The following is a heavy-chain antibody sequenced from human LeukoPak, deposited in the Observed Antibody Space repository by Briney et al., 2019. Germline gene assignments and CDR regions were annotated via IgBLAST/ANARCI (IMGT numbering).Heavy chain of an antibody. CDR2: ISSSSSYI. CDR3: ARNEGPYDFWSDYPSYYPYYMDV. CDR1: GFTFSSYS. Sequence: GGSLRLSCAASGFTFSSYSMNWVRQAPGKGLEWVSSISSSSSYIYYADSVKGRFTISRDNAKNSLYLQMNSLRAEDTAVYYCARNEGPYDFWSDYPSYYPYYMDVWGKGTTVTVSS. J-gene: IGHJ6*03. D-gene: IGHD3-3*01. V-gene: IGHV3-21*01.